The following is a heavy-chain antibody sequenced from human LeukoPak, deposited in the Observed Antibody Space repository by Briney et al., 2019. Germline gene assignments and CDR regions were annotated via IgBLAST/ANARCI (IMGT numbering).Heavy chain of an antibody. CDR2: IKQDGSKK. V-gene: IGHV3-7*04. J-gene: IGHJ4*02. CDR1: GFPFSSYW. Sequence: GGSLRLSCVASGFPFSSYWMTWVRQAPEKGLEWVANIKQDGSKKSYVDSVKGRFTISRDNAKNSLYLQMNSLRAEDTAIYYCTRVGYIDEGIDYWGQGTLVTASS. CDR3: TRVGYIDEGIDY. D-gene: IGHD5-24*01.